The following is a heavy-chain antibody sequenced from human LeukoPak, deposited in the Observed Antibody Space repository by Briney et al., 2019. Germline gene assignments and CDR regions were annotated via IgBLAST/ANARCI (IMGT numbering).Heavy chain of an antibody. V-gene: IGHV1-2*02. J-gene: IGHJ1*01. Sequence: ASVKVSCKASGYTFTGYYIHWVRQAPGQGLEWMGWINPNRGGTNYPQKFQARVTMTRDTSISTAYMELSGLRSDDTAVYYCANELYCSSTSCFRAEYFHHWGQDTLVTVSS. D-gene: IGHD2-2*01. CDR3: ANELYCSSTSCFRAEYFHH. CDR1: GYTFTGYY. CDR2: INPNRGGT.